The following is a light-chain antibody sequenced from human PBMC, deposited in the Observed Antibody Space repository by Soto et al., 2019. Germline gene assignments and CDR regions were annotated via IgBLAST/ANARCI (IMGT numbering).Light chain of an antibody. J-gene: IGKJ3*01. V-gene: IGKV1-39*01. Sequence: DIQMTQSPSSLSASVGDRVTITCRASQSISSYLNWYQQKPGKAPKLLIYAASSLQSGVPSRFSGSGSGTDFTLTISSLQPEDFATYYCHQSYSGFPFGPGTKVDIK. CDR1: QSISSY. CDR2: AAS. CDR3: HQSYSGFP.